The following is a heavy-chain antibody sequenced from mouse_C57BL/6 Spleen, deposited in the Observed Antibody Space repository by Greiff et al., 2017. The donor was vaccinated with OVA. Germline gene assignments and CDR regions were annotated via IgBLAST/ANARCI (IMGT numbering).Heavy chain of an antibody. CDR2: ISYDGSN. Sequence: EVQLQQSGPGLVKPSQSLSLTCSVTGYSITSGYYWNWIRQFPGNKLEWMGYISYDGSNNYNPSLKNRISITRDTSKNQFFLKLNSVTTEDTATYYCARGNREYAMDYWGQGTSVTVSS. CDR3: ARGNREYAMDY. V-gene: IGHV3-6*01. J-gene: IGHJ4*01. CDR1: GYSITSGYY.